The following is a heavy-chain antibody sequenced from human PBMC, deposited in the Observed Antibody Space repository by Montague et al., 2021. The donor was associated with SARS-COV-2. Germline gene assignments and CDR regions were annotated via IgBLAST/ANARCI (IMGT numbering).Heavy chain of an antibody. Sequence: QSGAEVKKSGESLRISCRGSGYDFTSYWISWVRQMPGKGLEWMGRVNPADSRTNYSPSFQGQVTISVDKSATTAYLQWSSLKASDTAIYYCARSQYCGSDCYFAXWGQGSLVTVPS. V-gene: IGHV5-10-1*01. D-gene: IGHD2-21*02. CDR2: VNPADSRT. J-gene: IGHJ4*02. CDR3: ARSQYCGSDCYFAX. CDR1: GYDFTSYW.